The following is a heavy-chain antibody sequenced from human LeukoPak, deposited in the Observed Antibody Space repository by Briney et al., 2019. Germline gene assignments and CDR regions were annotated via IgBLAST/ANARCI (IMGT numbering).Heavy chain of an antibody. J-gene: IGHJ4*02. CDR2: INQDGRVK. CDR1: GFTFRNYW. CDR3: ARDRDDGGFEY. D-gene: IGHD4-23*01. V-gene: IGHV3-7*01. Sequence: GGSLRLSCAASGFTFRNYWMSWVRQAPEKGLEWVANINQDGRVKQYVDSLKGRFTISRDNAKISLYLQLNSLRAEDTAVYYCARDRDDGGFEYWGQGTLVTVSS.